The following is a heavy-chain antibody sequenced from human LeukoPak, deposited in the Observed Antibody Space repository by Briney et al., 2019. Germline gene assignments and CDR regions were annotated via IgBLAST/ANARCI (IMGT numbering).Heavy chain of an antibody. J-gene: IGHJ4*02. Sequence: GRSLRLSCAASGFTVSSNYMSWVRQAPGKGLEWVSVIYSGGSTYYADSVKGRFTISRDNSNNTLYLQMNSLRAEDTAVYYCARDQPDYGGTGIDYWGQGTLVTVSS. D-gene: IGHD4-23*01. CDR3: ARDQPDYGGTGIDY. CDR2: IYSGGST. CDR1: GFTVSSNY. V-gene: IGHV3-53*01.